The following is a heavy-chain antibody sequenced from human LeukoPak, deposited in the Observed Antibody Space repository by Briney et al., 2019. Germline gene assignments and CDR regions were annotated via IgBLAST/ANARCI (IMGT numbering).Heavy chain of an antibody. J-gene: IGHJ4*02. CDR1: GFTFSRYA. Sequence: GGSLRLSCATSGFTFSRYAMSWGRQAPGKGVEWVSAICPGGTDTYYADSVKGRFTISRDNFKSTLFLQMNSLRDDDMAVYYCARDSSVPYGITDWGQGTLVTVSS. CDR3: ARDSSVPYGITD. D-gene: IGHD4-17*01. V-gene: IGHV3-23*01. CDR2: ICPGGTDT.